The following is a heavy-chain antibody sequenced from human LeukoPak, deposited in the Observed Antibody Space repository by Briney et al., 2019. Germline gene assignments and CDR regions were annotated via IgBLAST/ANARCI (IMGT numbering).Heavy chain of an antibody. CDR3: ARGVRGVNNWFDP. CDR1: GYTFTGYY. CDR2: INPNSGGT. Sequence: GASVKVSCKASGYTFTGYYMHWVRQAPGQGLEWMGRINPNSGGTNYAQKFKGRVTMTRDTSISTAYMELSRLRSDDTAVYYCARGVRGVNNWFDPWGQGTLVTVSS. D-gene: IGHD3-10*01. J-gene: IGHJ5*02. V-gene: IGHV1-2*06.